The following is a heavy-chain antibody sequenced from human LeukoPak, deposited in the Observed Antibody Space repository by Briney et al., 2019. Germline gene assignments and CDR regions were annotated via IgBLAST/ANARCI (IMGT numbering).Heavy chain of an antibody. D-gene: IGHD6-13*01. Sequence: SETLSLTCTVSGGSISSSSYYWGWIRQPPGKGLEWIGSIYYSGSTYYNPSLKSRVTISVDTSKNQFSLKLSSVTAADTAVYYCARQYSSSWPPDYWGQGALVTVSS. V-gene: IGHV4-39*01. CDR2: IYYSGST. J-gene: IGHJ4*02. CDR3: ARQYSSSWPPDY. CDR1: GGSISSSSYY.